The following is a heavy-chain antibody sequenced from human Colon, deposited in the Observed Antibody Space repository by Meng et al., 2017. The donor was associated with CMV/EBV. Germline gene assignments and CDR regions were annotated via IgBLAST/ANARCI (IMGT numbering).Heavy chain of an antibody. J-gene: IGHJ5*02. CDR2: IYDSGSK. V-gene: IGHV3-53*01. CDR3: ARNLLECGGDCYFADS. CDR1: GFSVSRNY. D-gene: IGHD2-21*02. Sequence: GESLKISCAASGFSVSRNYVSWVRQGPGKGLEWLAVIYDSGSKSYADSVQGRFTVSRDESKNTVFLQMNNLRPEDTAVYYCARNLLECGGDCYFADSWGQGTLVTVSS.